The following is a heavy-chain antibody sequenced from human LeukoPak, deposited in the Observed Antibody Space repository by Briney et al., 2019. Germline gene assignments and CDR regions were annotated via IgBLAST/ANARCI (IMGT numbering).Heavy chain of an antibody. CDR2: IYSSGST. V-gene: IGHV4-61*02. CDR3: ARTLEYMDV. J-gene: IGHJ6*03. CDR1: GGSISSSSYY. Sequence: SETLSLTCTVSGGSISSSSYYWSWIRQPAGKGLEWIGRIYSSGSTNYNPSLKSRVTMSVDTSKNQFSLKLRSVTAADTAVYYCARTLEYMDVWGKGTTVTISS.